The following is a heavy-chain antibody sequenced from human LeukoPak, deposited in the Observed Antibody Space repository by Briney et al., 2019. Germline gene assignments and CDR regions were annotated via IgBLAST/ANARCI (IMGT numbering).Heavy chain of an antibody. CDR2: IIPIFGTA. CDR1: GCTFSSYA. D-gene: IGHD6-13*01. Sequence: SVKVSCKASGCTFSSYAISGVRQAPGQGLEWMGGIIPIFGTANYAQKFQGRVTITADESTSTAYMELSSLRSEDTAVYYCASMGIAAVGVYYFDYWGQGTPVAVSS. CDR3: ASMGIAAVGVYYFDY. J-gene: IGHJ4*02. V-gene: IGHV1-69*13.